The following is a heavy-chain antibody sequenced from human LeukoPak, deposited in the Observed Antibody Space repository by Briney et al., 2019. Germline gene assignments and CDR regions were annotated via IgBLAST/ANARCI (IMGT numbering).Heavy chain of an antibody. CDR3: ARRAGAYSHPYDY. CDR2: IYSGGST. V-gene: IGHV3-53*01. J-gene: IGHJ4*02. D-gene: IGHD4/OR15-4a*01. CDR1: GFTVSSNY. Sequence: GGSLRLSCAASGFTVSSNYMNWVRQAPGKGLEWVSVIYSGGSTYYADSVKGRFTISRDNSKNTLYLQMNSLRAEDTAVYYCARRAGAYSHPYDYWGQGTLVTVSS.